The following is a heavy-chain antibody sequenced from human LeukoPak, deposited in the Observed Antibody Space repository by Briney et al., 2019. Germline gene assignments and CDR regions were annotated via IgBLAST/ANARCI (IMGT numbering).Heavy chain of an antibody. V-gene: IGHV3-23*01. CDR3: AKDTSIGRYCTNGVCSPFDY. Sequence: PGGSLRLSCAGSGFTFSSYAMSWVRQAPGMGLEWVSAISDTGATTYDADSVKGRFTISRDNSRSTLYLQMNSLRAEDTALYYCAKDTSIGRYCTNGVCSPFDYWGQGTLVTVSS. CDR2: ISDTGATT. J-gene: IGHJ4*02. CDR1: GFTFSSYA. D-gene: IGHD2-8*01.